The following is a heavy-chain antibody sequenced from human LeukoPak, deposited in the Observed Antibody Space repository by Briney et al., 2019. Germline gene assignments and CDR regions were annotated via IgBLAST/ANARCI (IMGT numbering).Heavy chain of an antibody. V-gene: IGHV4-59*01. D-gene: IGHD4-23*01. CDR1: GGSISSYY. CDR3: ARTSLRWGVYWYLDL. Sequence: SETLSLTCTVSGGSISSYYWSWIRQPPGKGLGWIGYIYYTGSTNYSPSLKSRVTLSVDTSKNHFSLKLSSVTAADTAVYYCARTSLRWGVYWYLDLWGRGTLVTVSS. CDR2: IYYTGST. J-gene: IGHJ2*01.